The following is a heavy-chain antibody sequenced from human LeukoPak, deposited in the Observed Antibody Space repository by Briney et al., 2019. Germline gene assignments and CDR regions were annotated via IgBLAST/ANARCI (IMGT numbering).Heavy chain of an antibody. Sequence: SGPTLVKPTPTLTLTCTFSGFSLSTGAVGVGWIRQPPGKALEWLALIYWDDDTRYSPSLKSRLTITKDTSKNQVVLTMTNMDPVDTATYYCAHRLRGYSSYATGVFDYWGQGTLVTVSS. D-gene: IGHD5-12*01. CDR1: GFSLSTGAVG. J-gene: IGHJ4*02. V-gene: IGHV2-5*02. CDR3: AHRLRGYSSYATGVFDY. CDR2: IYWDDDT.